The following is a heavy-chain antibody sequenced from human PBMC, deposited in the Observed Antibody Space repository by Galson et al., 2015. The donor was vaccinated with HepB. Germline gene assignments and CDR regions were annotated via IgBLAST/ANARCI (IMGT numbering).Heavy chain of an antibody. CDR1: GYTFTSYG. J-gene: IGHJ4*02. CDR3: ARAPSGSTGGPAFDY. V-gene: IGHV1-18*01. Sequence: SVKVSCKASGYTFTSYGISWVRQAPGQGLEWMGWISAYNGNTNHAQKLQGRVTMTTDTSTSTAYMELRSLRSDDTAVYYCARAPSGSTGGPAFDYWGQGTLVTVSS. CDR2: ISAYNGNT. D-gene: IGHD2-8*02.